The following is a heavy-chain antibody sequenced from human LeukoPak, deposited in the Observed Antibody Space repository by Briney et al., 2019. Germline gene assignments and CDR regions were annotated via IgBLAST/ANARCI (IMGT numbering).Heavy chain of an antibody. V-gene: IGHV3-48*01. CDR2: ISSSSSTI. D-gene: IGHD3-22*01. J-gene: IGHJ4*02. Sequence: GGSLRLSCAASGFTFSSYSMNWVRQAPGKGLEWVSYISSSSSTIYYADSVKGRFTISRDNAKNSLYLQMNSLRAEDTAVYYCARESYYYDSSGSDYWGQGTLVTVSS. CDR1: GFTFSSYS. CDR3: ARESYYYDSSGSDY.